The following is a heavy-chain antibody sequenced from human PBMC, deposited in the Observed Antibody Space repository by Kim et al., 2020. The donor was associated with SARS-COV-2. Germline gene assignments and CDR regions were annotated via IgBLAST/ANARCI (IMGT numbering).Heavy chain of an antibody. D-gene: IGHD3-22*01. CDR3: ARDFTYYDSSGYDISWFGP. J-gene: IGHJ5*02. Sequence: SETLSLTCTVSGGSISSYSWSWIRQPPGKGLEWIGYIYYSGRTNYNPSLKSRVTISVDTSKNRFSLKLSSVTAADTAVYYCARDFTYYDSSGYDISWFGPWGQGNLLTVSS. CDR2: IYYSGRT. CDR1: GGSISSYS. V-gene: IGHV4-59*13.